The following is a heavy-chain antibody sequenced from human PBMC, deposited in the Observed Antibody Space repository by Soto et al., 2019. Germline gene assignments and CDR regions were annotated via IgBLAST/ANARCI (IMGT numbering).Heavy chain of an antibody. CDR3: ARGYCSGGSCYTGWFDP. D-gene: IGHD2-15*01. CDR1: GYTFTSNG. Sequence: ASVKPSCKDCGYTFTSNGISWVRQAPKQGFEWMGWISGYNGNTNYAQKLQGRVTMTKDTSTSTANMELRSLRSDDTAVYYCARGYCSGGSCYTGWFDPWGQGTLVTVSS. J-gene: IGHJ5*02. V-gene: IGHV1-18*01. CDR2: ISGYNGNT.